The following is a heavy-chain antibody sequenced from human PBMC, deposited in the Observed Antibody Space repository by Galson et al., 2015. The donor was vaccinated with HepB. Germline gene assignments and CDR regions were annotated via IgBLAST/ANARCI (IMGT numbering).Heavy chain of an antibody. J-gene: IGHJ6*02. CDR1: GYTFTGYY. V-gene: IGHV1-2*06. D-gene: IGHD4-17*01. CDR2: INPNSGGT. Sequence: QSGAEVKKPGESLKISCKASGYTFTGYYMHWVRQAPGQGLEWMGRINPNSGGTNYAQKFQGRVTMTRDTSISTAYMELSRLRSDDTAVYYCARDWGGVYGDYRRYGMDVWGQGTTVTVSS. CDR3: ARDWGGVYGDYRRYGMDV.